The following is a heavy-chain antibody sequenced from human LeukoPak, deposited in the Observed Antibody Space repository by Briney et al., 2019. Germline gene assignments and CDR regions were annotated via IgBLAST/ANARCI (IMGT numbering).Heavy chain of an antibody. V-gene: IGHV3-30*18. CDR1: GFTFSSYG. CDR3: AKDFVVAGGDYYYYYGMDV. D-gene: IGHD6-19*01. CDR2: ISYDGSNK. J-gene: IGHJ6*02. Sequence: GGSLRLSCAASGFTFSSYGMHWVRQAPGKGLEWVAVISYDGSNKYYADSVKGRFTISRDNSKNTLYLQMNSLRAEDTAVYYCAKDFVVAGGDYYYYYGMDVWGQGTTVTVSS.